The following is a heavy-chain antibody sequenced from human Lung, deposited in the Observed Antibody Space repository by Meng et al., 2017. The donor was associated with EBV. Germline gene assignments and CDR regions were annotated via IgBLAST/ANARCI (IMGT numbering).Heavy chain of an antibody. J-gene: IGHJ5*02. CDR2: IYYSGRT. V-gene: IGHV4-31*03. CDR3: ARTNYGDYNWFDP. Sequence: QGQLQELGPGLVKPSQTLSLTCTVSGGSISSGGCYWSWIRQHPGKGLEWIGYIYYSGRTYYNPSLRSRVAISIDTSKNQFSLKLTSVTAADTAVYFCARTNYGDYNWFDPWGQGTLVTVSS. CDR1: GGSISSGGCY. D-gene: IGHD4-17*01.